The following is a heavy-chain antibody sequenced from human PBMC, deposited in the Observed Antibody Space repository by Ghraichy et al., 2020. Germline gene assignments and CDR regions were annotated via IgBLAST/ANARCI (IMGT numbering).Heavy chain of an antibody. CDR3: AKGKDDYYDSSGYYYFDY. CDR1: GFTFSSYA. D-gene: IGHD3-22*01. CDR2: ISGSGGST. V-gene: IGHV3-23*01. Sequence: GGSLRLSCAASGFTFSSYAMSWVRQAPGKGLEWVSAISGSGGSTYYADSVKGRFTISRDNSKNTLYLQMNSLRAEDTAVYYCAKGKDDYYDSSGYYYFDYWGQGTLVTVSS. J-gene: IGHJ4*02.